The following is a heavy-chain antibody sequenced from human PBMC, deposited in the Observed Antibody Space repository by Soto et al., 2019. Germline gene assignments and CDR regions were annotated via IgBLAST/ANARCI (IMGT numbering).Heavy chain of an antibody. CDR3: ARKTDSGGNGGF. Sequence: EVWLVETGGGLIQPGGSLRLSCAVSGFTVGYNYMYWVRQPPGKGLEWVSLIYSNGDTRYADSVAGRFTVSRDSSKNTLYLQMNNLRDEDTAVYYCARKTDSGGNGGFWGQGTLVTVSS. V-gene: IGHV3-53*02. CDR2: IYSNGDT. CDR1: GFTVGYNY. D-gene: IGHD2-15*01. J-gene: IGHJ4*02.